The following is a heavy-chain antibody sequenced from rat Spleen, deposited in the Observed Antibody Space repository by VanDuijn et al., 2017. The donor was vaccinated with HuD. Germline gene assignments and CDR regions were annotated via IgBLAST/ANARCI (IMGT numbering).Heavy chain of an antibody. CDR2: ISHEGSSP. CDR3: ASAGSRVSRFAY. J-gene: IGHJ3*01. V-gene: IGHV5-19*01. Sequence: VQLKESGPGLVQPSQTLSLTCTVSGFSLTSYSVNWIRQPPGKGLEWVASISHEGSSPEYGKAVKGRFTISRDNAKNTLYLQMDSLRSEDTATYYCASAGSRVSRFAYWGQGTLVTVSS. D-gene: IGHD1-4*01. CDR1: GFSLTSYS.